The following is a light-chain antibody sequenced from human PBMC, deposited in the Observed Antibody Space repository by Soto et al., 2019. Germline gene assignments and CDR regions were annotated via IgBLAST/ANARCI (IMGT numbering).Light chain of an antibody. CDR1: QSISSW. CDR3: QQYNSFPYT. J-gene: IGKJ2*01. V-gene: IGKV1-5*03. CDR2: KAS. Sequence: DIQMTQSPSTLSASVGDRVTITCRASQSISSWLAWYQRKPGKAPNLLIYKASSLKSGVPSRFSGSGSGTEFTLTISSLQPDDLATYYCQQYNSFPYTFGQGTKLEIK.